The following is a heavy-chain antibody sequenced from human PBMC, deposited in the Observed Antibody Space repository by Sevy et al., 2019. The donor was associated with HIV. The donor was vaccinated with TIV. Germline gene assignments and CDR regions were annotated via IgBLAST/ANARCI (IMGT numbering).Heavy chain of an antibody. J-gene: IGHJ4*02. D-gene: IGHD3-22*01. CDR1: GGTFSTSP. Sequence: ASVKVSCKASGGTFSTSPINWVQQAPGQGLEWMGGNIPLFGTTKYAQKFQGRVRIIADESTSTAFLEMNNLRSEDTAVYYCARSDYYDSSGYFYFDYWGQGTLVTVSS. CDR3: ARSDYYDSSGYFYFDY. V-gene: IGHV1-69*13. CDR2: NIPLFGTT.